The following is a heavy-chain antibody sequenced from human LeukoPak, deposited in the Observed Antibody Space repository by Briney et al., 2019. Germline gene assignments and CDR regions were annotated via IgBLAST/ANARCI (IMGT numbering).Heavy chain of an antibody. CDR2: IYYSGST. V-gene: IGHV4-39*07. D-gene: IGHD5-18*01. CDR1: GGSISSSSYY. J-gene: IGHJ4*02. CDR3: ARSSGGYSYGPGRYYFDY. Sequence: PSETLSLTCTVSGGSISSSSYYWGWSRQPPGKGLEWIGSIYYSGSTYYNPSLKSRVTISVDTSKNQFSLKLSSVTAADTAVYYCARSSGGYSYGPGRYYFDYWGQGTLVTVSS.